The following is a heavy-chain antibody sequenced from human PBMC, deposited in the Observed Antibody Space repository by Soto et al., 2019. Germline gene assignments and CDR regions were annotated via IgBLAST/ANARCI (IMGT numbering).Heavy chain of an antibody. D-gene: IGHD6-13*01. J-gene: IGHJ4*02. CDR2: IIPILGIA. CDR1: GGTFSSYT. Sequence: QVQLVQSGAEVKKPGSSVKVSCKASGGTFSSYTISWVRQAPGQGLEWMGRIIPILGIANYAQKFQGRVTITADKSTSTAYMELSSLRSEDTAVYYCARDLAGGYYIHYWVQGTLVTVSS. CDR3: ARDLAGGYYIHY. V-gene: IGHV1-69*08.